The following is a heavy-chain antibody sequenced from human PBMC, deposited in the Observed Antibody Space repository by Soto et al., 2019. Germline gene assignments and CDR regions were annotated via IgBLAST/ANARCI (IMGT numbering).Heavy chain of an antibody. J-gene: IGHJ4*02. Sequence: GASVKVSCKASGYTFTSFDFNWVRQAPGQGLEWMGWISAYNGNTEYAQKLQDRVTMTTDTSASTAYMELKSLRSDDTAVYHCARGSPPYCSGGTCSLLGGLDYWGQGTLVTVSS. V-gene: IGHV1-18*01. D-gene: IGHD2-15*01. CDR3: ARGSPPYCSGGTCSLLGGLDY. CDR1: GYTFTSFD. CDR2: ISAYNGNT.